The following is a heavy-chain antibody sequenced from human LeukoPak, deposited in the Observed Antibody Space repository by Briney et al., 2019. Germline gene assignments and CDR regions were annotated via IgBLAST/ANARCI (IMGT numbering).Heavy chain of an antibody. V-gene: IGHV1-69*05. CDR2: IIPIFGTA. CDR3: ARGVSGRFNVPLRTYYFDY. CDR1: GGTFSSYA. J-gene: IGHJ4*02. D-gene: IGHD1-26*01. Sequence: ASVKVSCKASGGTFSSYAISWVRQAPGQGLEWMGGIIPIFGTANYAQKFQGRVTMTRNTSISTAYMELSSLRSEDTAVYYCARGVSGRFNVPLRTYYFDYWGQGTLVTVSS.